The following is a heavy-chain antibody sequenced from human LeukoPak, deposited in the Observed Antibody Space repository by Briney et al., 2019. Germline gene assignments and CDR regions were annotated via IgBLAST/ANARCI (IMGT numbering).Heavy chain of an antibody. D-gene: IGHD3/OR15-3a*01. J-gene: IGHJ4*02. V-gene: IGHV3-23*01. CDR3: ARSGLPRFGF. CDR2: ISDSGGNT. CDR1: GFTFSSYV. Sequence: PGGSLRLSCAASGFTFSSYVISWVRQAPGKGLEWVSSISDSGGNTYYADSVKGRFTISRDNSKNTLYLQMNSPRAEDTAVYYCARSGLPRFGFWGQGTLVTVSS.